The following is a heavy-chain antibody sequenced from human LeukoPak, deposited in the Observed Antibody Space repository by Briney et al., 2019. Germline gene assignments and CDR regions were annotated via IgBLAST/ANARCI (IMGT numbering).Heavy chain of an antibody. D-gene: IGHD6-19*01. J-gene: IGHJ4*02. CDR1: GFTFSSYS. V-gene: IGHV3-21*01. CDR3: ARGKLGSGWYEDLFDY. Sequence: PGGSLRLSCAASGFTFSSYSMNWVRQAPGKGLEWVSSISSSSSYIYYADSVKGRFTISRDNAKNSLFLQMDSLRAEDTAVYYCARGKLGSGWYEDLFDYRGQGTLVTVSS. CDR2: ISSSSSYI.